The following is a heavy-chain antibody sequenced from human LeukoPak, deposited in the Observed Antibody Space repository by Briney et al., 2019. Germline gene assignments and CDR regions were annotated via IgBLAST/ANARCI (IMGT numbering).Heavy chain of an antibody. CDR1: GFFFDNYA. CDR3: ARESETSGWYDY. D-gene: IGHD6-19*01. CDR2: ISGDGGST. Sequence: PGGSLRLSCAAPGFFFDNYAIHGVRQAPGKGLEWVSLISGDGGSTFYADSVGGRFTISRDNTRKSLSLQMSSLRSEDTALYYCARESETSGWYDYWGQGTLVTVSS. J-gene: IGHJ4*02. V-gene: IGHV3-43*02.